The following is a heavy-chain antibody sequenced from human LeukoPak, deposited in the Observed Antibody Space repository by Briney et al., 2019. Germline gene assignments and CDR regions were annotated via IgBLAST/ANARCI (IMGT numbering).Heavy chain of an antibody. CDR3: ASGSGSYRTPYYYMDV. V-gene: IGHV3-53*01. D-gene: IGHD3-10*01. Sequence: PGGSLRLSCVASGFTVSSNYMSWVRHGPGKGLELVSVIYSGGSTYYADSVKGRFTISRDNSKNTLYLQMNSLRAEDTAVYYCASGSGSYRTPYYYMDVWGTGTTVTVSS. CDR2: IYSGGST. J-gene: IGHJ6*03. CDR1: GFTVSSNY.